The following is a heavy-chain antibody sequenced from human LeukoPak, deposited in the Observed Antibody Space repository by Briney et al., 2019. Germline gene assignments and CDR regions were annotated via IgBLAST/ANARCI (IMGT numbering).Heavy chain of an antibody. J-gene: IGHJ3*02. CDR3: ARELTVCSGGSCYSRAFDI. Sequence: TGGSLRLSCAASGFTFSNAWMSWVRQAPGKGLVWVSRINSDGSSTSYADSVKGRFTISRDNAKNTLYLQMNSLRAEDTAVYYCARELTVCSGGSCYSRAFDIWGQGTMVTVSS. V-gene: IGHV3-74*01. CDR1: GFTFSNAW. D-gene: IGHD2-15*01. CDR2: INSDGSST.